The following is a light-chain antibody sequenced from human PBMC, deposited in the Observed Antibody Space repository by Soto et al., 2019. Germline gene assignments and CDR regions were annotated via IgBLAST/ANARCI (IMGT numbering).Light chain of an antibody. CDR2: GAS. J-gene: IGKJ1*01. CDR1: QNIGSN. V-gene: IGKV3-15*01. CDR3: QQYGSSPPWT. Sequence: EIVMAQSPATLSVSPGETAILSCRASQNIGSNLAWYQQRPGQAPRLLIYGASSRVTGIPARFSGRGSGTDFTLTISSLQSEDFAVYYCQQYGSSPPWTFGQGTKVDIK.